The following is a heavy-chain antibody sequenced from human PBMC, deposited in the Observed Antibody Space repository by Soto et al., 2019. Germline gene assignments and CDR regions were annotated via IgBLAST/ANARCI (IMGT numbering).Heavy chain of an antibody. CDR2: IYWNDDK. CDR1: GFSLSTSGVG. CDR3: THRRGYYGSGSYGY. J-gene: IGHJ4*02. V-gene: IGHV2-5*01. D-gene: IGHD3-10*01. Sequence: QITLKESGPTLVKPTQTLTLTCTFSGFSLSTSGVGVGWIRQPPGKALEWLALIYWNDDKRYSPSLKSRLTITKDTSKNQVVLTMTNMDPVDTATYYCTHRRGYYGSGSYGYWGQGTLVTVSS.